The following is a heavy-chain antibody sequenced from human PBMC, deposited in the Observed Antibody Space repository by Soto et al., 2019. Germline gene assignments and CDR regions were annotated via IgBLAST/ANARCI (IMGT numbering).Heavy chain of an antibody. CDR1: GGSFSGYQ. CDR3: ARGNHSGYYSSRWFDP. Sequence: SETLSLTCAVYGGSFSGYQWSWIRQPPGKGLEWIGEINHSGSTRYNPSLKSRVTISVDTSKNQFSLKLTSVTAADTAVYCCARGNHSGYYSSRWFDPWGQGTLVNVS. J-gene: IGHJ5*02. D-gene: IGHD3-22*01. CDR2: INHSGST. V-gene: IGHV4-34*01.